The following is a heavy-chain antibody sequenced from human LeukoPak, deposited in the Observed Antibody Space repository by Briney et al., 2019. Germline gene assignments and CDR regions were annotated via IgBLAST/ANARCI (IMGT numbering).Heavy chain of an antibody. D-gene: IGHD3-10*01. CDR3: ARVASFRGFGYYYGMDV. Sequence: SETLSLTCTVSGGSISSSSYYWGWIRQPPGKGLEWIGYIYYSGSTNYNPSLKSRVTISVDTSKNQFSLKLSSVTAADTAVYYCARVASFRGFGYYYGMDVWGQGTTVTVSS. CDR2: IYYSGST. CDR1: GGSISSSSYY. J-gene: IGHJ6*02. V-gene: IGHV4-61*05.